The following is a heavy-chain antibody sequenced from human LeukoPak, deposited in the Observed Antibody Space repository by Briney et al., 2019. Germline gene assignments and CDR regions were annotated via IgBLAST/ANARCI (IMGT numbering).Heavy chain of an antibody. J-gene: IGHJ5*02. CDR1: GFTFSNYD. Sequence: GGSLRLSCAASGFTFSNYDMSWVRQAPGKGLEGVSSISDSGGSTYYADAVKGRFTISRDNSKNTLYLQMTNLRAADTAVYYCAKDLSRAVAADWFDPWDQGSLVTVSS. D-gene: IGHD6-19*01. CDR2: ISDSGGST. CDR3: AKDLSRAVAADWFDP. V-gene: IGHV3-23*01.